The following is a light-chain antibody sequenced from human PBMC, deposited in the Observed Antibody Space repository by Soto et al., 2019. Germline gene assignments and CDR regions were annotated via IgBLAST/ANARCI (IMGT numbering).Light chain of an antibody. V-gene: IGLV2-14*01. CDR3: SSYTSSSTLGYV. J-gene: IGLJ1*01. CDR1: SSDVGGYNY. CDR2: DVS. Sequence: QPASVSGSPGQSITISCTGTSSDVGGYNYVSWYQQHPGKAPKLMIYDVSNRPSGVSNRFSGSKSGNTASLTISGLQAEDEADYYCSSYTSSSTLGYVFGTGTKLTVL.